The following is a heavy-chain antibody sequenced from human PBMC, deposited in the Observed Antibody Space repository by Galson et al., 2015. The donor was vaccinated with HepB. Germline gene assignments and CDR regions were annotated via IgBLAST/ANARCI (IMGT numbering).Heavy chain of an antibody. Sequence: SLRLSCAASGFTFSSYAMSWVRQAPGKGLEWVSAISGSGGSTYYADSVKGRFTISRDNSKNTLYLQMNSLRAEDTAVYYCAKPLGDGYNYWDYWGQGTLVTVSS. V-gene: IGHV3-23*01. J-gene: IGHJ4*02. CDR2: ISGSGGST. CDR3: AKPLGDGYNYWDY. CDR1: GFTFSSYA. D-gene: IGHD5-24*01.